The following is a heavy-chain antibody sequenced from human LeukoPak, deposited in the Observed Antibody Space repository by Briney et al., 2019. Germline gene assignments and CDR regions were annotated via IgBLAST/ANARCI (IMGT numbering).Heavy chain of an antibody. J-gene: IGHJ4*01. CDR3: ARVSHNPVTTLQYFDY. CDR2: ISYDGSNK. Sequence: GGSLRLSCAASGFTFSSYGMHWVRQAPGKGLEWVAGISYDGSNKYYADSVKGQFTISRDNSKNTLYLQMNSLRAEDTAVYSCARVSHNPVTTLQYFDYWGHGTLVTVSS. V-gene: IGHV3-30*03. D-gene: IGHD4-17*01. CDR1: GFTFSSYG.